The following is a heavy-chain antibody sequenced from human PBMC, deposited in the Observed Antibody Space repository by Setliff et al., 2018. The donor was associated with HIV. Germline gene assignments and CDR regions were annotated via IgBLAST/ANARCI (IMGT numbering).Heavy chain of an antibody. CDR1: GGSISSSSYY. CDR3: AREASQGAFDAFDI. Sequence: LSLTCTVSGGSISSSSYYWGWIRQPPGKGLEWIGSIYYSGSTYYNPSLKSRVTISVDTSKNQFSLKLSSVTAADTAVYYCAREASQGAFDAFDIWGQGTMVTVSS. V-gene: IGHV4-39*07. CDR2: IYYSGST. J-gene: IGHJ3*02. D-gene: IGHD1-26*01.